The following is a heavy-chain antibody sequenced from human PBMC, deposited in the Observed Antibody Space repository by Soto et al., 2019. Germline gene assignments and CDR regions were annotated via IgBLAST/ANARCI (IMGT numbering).Heavy chain of an antibody. Sequence: QVQLVESGGGVVQPGRSLRLSCTASGFTLSDYGMHWVRQAPGKGLGWVAVIWHDGGEKYYADSVTGRFTISRDNSKNTVHLQIDSLGTEDTALYYCARDPGRDSPIDYWGQGTLVTVSS. CDR3: ARDPGRDSPIDY. D-gene: IGHD3-22*01. V-gene: IGHV3-33*01. CDR2: IWHDGGEK. J-gene: IGHJ4*02. CDR1: GFTLSDYG.